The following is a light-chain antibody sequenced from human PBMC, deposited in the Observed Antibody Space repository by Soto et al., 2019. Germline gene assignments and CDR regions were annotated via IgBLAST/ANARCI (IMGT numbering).Light chain of an antibody. CDR2: EVT. J-gene: IGLJ1*01. V-gene: IGLV2-14*01. CDR3: SSYTTSSTRV. Sequence: QSVLTQPASVSGSPGQSIAIYCTGSSSDVGIYNYVSWYQQHPGKVPKLIIYEVTNRPSGVSNRFSGSKSGNTASLTISGLQAEDEADYYCSSYTTSSTRVFGTWTKGTAL. CDR1: SSDVGIYNY.